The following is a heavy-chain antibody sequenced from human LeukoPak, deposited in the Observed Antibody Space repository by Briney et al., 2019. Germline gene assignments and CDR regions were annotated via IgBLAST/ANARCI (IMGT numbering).Heavy chain of an antibody. J-gene: IGHJ4*02. CDR2: VRDGDAGT. V-gene: IGHV3-23*01. Sequence: PGGSLRLSCAAPGFTFSSYAMNWVRQAPGKGLEWVSAVRDGDAGTSYADSVKGRFTISRDNSKNTLYLQMNSLRADDTAVYCCAKNRGGSYYSGSDYWGQETLVTVSS. CDR1: GFTFSSYA. D-gene: IGHD1-26*01. CDR3: AKNRGGSYYSGSDY.